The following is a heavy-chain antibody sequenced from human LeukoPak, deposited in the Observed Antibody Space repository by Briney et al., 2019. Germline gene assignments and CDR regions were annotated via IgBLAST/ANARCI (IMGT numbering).Heavy chain of an antibody. Sequence: PGGSLRLSCAASGFTFSSYGMNWVRQAPGKGLEWVSSISSSSSYIYYADSVKGRFTISRDNAKNSLYLQMNSLRAEDTAVYYCARDDRGPRDGYNIDYWGQGTLVTVSS. J-gene: IGHJ4*02. CDR3: ARDDRGPRDGYNIDY. CDR2: ISSSSSYI. V-gene: IGHV3-21*01. D-gene: IGHD5-24*01. CDR1: GFTFSSYG.